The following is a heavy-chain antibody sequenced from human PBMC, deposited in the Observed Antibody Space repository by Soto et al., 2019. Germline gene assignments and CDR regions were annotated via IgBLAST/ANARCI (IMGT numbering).Heavy chain of an antibody. V-gene: IGHV3-30-3*01. J-gene: IGHJ4*01. D-gene: IGHD2-8*01. Sequence: GKGLEWVAVISYDGSNKYYADSVKGRFTISRDNSKNTLYLQMNSLRAEDTAVYYCLRDNNGNEVNPSATAFRGHGTPVPVSS. CDR3: LRDNNGNEVNPSATAF. CDR2: ISYDGSNK.